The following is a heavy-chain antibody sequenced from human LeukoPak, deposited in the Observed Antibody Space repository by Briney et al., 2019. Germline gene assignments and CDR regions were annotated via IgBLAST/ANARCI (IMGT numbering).Heavy chain of an antibody. Sequence: ASVKVSCKASGYTFTGYYMHWVRQAPGQGLEWMGWINPNSGGTNYAQKLQGRVTMTTDTSTSTAYMELRSLRSDDTAVYYCARDYSADYYDFWSGYPYGMDVWGQGTTVTVSS. D-gene: IGHD3-3*01. J-gene: IGHJ6*02. CDR1: GYTFTGYY. CDR3: ARDYSADYYDFWSGYPYGMDV. V-gene: IGHV1-2*02. CDR2: INPNSGGT.